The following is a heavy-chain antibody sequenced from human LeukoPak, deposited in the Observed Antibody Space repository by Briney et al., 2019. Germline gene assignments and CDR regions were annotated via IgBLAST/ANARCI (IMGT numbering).Heavy chain of an antibody. J-gene: IGHJ4*02. D-gene: IGHD1-26*01. V-gene: IGHV3-7*01. CDR3: ARDLISPGSYFYFDY. CDR1: GFTFSSYW. CDR2: IKQDGSEK. Sequence: PGGSLRLSCAASGFTFSSYWMSWVRQAPGKGLEWVANIKQDGSEKYYVDSVKGRFTISRDNAKNSLYLQMNSLRAEDTAVYYCARDLISPGSYFYFDYWGQGTLVTVSS.